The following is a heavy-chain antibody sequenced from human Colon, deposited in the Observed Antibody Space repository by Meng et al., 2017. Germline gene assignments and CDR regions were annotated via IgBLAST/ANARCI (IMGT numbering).Heavy chain of an antibody. J-gene: IGHJ4*02. D-gene: IGHD3-9*01. CDR3: ARGVDWAKSGNF. CDR2: IHPSGSS. Sequence: QVRLPPWGAGLLKPSETLSLTCAVYGGSFSNYYLAWIRQPPGKGLEWIGEIHPSGSSYYSPSLQSRVTITLDTSKNQFSLTLSSLTAADTAVYYCARGVDWAKSGNFWGQGTLVTVSS. V-gene: IGHV4-34*01. CDR1: GGSFSNYY.